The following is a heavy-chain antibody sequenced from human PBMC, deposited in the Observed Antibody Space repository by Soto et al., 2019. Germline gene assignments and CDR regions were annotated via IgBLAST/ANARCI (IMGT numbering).Heavy chain of an antibody. J-gene: IGHJ6*02. D-gene: IGHD2-8*01. CDR1: GFTFSNYG. CDR2: ISYDGSDK. V-gene: IGHV3-30*03. CDR3: ARAVYASSWSTDFYYAMGV. Sequence: VHLVESGGGVVQPGRSLRLSCAASGFTFSNYGVHWVRQAPGKGLEWVAVISYDGSDKYQADSVKGRFTISRDNSKNTLFLQMNDLRPEDTAVYYCARAVYASSWSTDFYYAMGVWGQGTRVTVSS.